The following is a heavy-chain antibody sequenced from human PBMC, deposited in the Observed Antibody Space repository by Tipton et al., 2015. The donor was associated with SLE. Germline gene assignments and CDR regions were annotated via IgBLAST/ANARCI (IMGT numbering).Heavy chain of an antibody. V-gene: IGHV4-61*09. CDR2: IYTSGST. CDR3: ARLEEEVAFDI. Sequence: ILSLTCTVSGGSISSGSYYWSWIRQPAGKGLEWIGHIYTSGSTNYNPSLKSRVTISVDTSKNQFSLKLSSVTAADTAVYYCARLEEEVAFDIWGQGTMVTVSS. CDR1: GGSISSGSYY. J-gene: IGHJ3*02. D-gene: IGHD6-6*01.